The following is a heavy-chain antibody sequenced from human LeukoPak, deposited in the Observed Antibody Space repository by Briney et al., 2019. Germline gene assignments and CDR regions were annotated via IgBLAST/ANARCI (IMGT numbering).Heavy chain of an antibody. J-gene: IGHJ4*02. D-gene: IGHD3-16*02. CDR3: ARDLMITFGGVIVRGPGFDY. CDR2: IKQDGGEK. Sequence: GGSLRLSCAASGFTFSSYWMSWVRQAPGKGLEWVANIKQDGGEKYYVDSVKGRFTISRDNAKDSLYLQMNSLRAEDTAVYYCARDLMITFGGVIVRGPGFDYWGQGTLVTVSS. V-gene: IGHV3-7*01. CDR1: GFTFSSYW.